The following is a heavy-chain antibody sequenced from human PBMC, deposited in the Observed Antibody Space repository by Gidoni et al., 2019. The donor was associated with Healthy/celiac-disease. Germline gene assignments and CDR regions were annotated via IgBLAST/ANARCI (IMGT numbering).Heavy chain of an antibody. Sequence: QVQLVESGGGVVQPGRSLRLSCSASGFTFSSYAMHWVRQAPGKGLEWVAVISYDGSNKYYADAVKGRFTISRDNSKNTLYLQMNSLRAEDTAVYYCARGKKEGFDYWGQGTLVTVSS. J-gene: IGHJ4*02. V-gene: IGHV3-30-3*01. CDR3: ARGKKEGFDY. CDR1: GFTFSSYA. CDR2: ISYDGSNK.